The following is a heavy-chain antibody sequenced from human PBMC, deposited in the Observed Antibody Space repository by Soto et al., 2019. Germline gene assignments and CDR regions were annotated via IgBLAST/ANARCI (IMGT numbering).Heavy chain of an antibody. CDR2: IYRGDSDT. D-gene: IGHD2-15*01. Sequence: GESLKISFKGSGYSFTTYWIGWVRQMPGKGPEWVGIIYRGDSDTRYSPSFQGQVTISADNSISTAYLQLSSLKASDTAMYYCARLRYCSGGNCYGDYWGQGTLVTVSS. CDR1: GYSFTTYW. V-gene: IGHV5-51*01. J-gene: IGHJ4*02. CDR3: ARLRYCSGGNCYGDY.